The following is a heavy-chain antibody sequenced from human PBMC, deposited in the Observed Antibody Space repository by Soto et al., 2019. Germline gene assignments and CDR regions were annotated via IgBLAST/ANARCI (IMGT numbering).Heavy chain of an antibody. CDR2: TYYRSKWYN. CDR1: WYSFSINISA. J-gene: IGHJ5*02. V-gene: IGHV6-1*01. Sequence: SQTLSLTCAICWYSFSINISACDLVRKSRSRVLEWLGRTYYRSKWYNDYSHSFKSLITINPDTSKNQVSLQLNSVTPEDTAVYYCARYSYTNSKRFDQWGQGTLVTVSS. D-gene: IGHD3-16*02. CDR3: ARYSYTNSKRFDQ.